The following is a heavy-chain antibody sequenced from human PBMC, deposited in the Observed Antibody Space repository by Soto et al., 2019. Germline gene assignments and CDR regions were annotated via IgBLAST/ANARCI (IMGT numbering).Heavy chain of an antibody. Sequence: AXGSLRLSWEASGFTFSRVRMNWVRQVPGKGLEWVASISSGSSDTWYADSVKGRFIISRDNAQNSLFLQMNTLRPEDTAMYYCARVAYWGPGTQVNV. CDR3: ARVAY. CDR2: ISSGSSDT. J-gene: IGHJ4*02. CDR1: GFTFSRVR. V-gene: IGHV3-21*01.